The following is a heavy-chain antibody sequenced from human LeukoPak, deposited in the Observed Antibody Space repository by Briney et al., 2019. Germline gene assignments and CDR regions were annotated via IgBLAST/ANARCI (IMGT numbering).Heavy chain of an antibody. D-gene: IGHD5-18*01. V-gene: IGHV3-11*04. CDR2: ISGSGTDI. CDR1: GFTFSDPY. Sequence: PGGSLRLSCEASGFTFSDPYMSWIRQAPGKGLECLSYISGSGTDINYADSVRGRFTISRDNAKNLLYLQMNDLRVEDTAVYYCARTARHLDYWGQGTLVTISS. J-gene: IGHJ4*02. CDR3: ARTARHLDY.